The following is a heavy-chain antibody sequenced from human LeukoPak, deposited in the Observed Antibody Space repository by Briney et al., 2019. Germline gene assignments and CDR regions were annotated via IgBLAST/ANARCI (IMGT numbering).Heavy chain of an antibody. CDR3: ARAPPTVTKHGMDV. V-gene: IGHV3-53*01. CDR2: IYSGENT. CDR1: GITVSVNY. Sequence: GGSLRLSCAASGITVSVNYMSWVRQAPGKGLEWVSVIYSGENTYYADSVKGRFTISRDNSKNTLYLQMNSLRAEDTAVYYCARAPPTVTKHGMDVWGQGATDTVS. D-gene: IGHD4-17*01. J-gene: IGHJ6*02.